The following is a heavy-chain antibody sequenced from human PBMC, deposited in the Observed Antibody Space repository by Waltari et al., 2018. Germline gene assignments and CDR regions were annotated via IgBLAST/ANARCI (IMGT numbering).Heavy chain of an antibody. Sequence: QVQLVQSGAEVKKPGASVKVSCKASGYTFTSYYMHWVRQAPGQGLEWMGIINPSGGSTSQAQKFQGRVTMTRDTSTSTVYMELSSLQSEDTAVYYCARDHLEYSSSSVFDYWGQGTLVTVSS. V-gene: IGHV1-46*01. CDR2: INPSGGST. J-gene: IGHJ4*02. CDR3: ARDHLEYSSSSVFDY. CDR1: GYTFTSYY. D-gene: IGHD6-6*01.